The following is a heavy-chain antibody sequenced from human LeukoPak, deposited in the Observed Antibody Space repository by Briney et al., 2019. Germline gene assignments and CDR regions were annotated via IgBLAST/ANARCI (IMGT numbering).Heavy chain of an antibody. J-gene: IGHJ4*02. CDR3: ARRAIAVTGLDY. V-gene: IGHV4-59*08. Sequence: SETLSLTCTVSGGSISGYYWSWIRQPPGKGLEWIGYIYYSGGTNYNPSLKSRVTISVDTSKNQFSLKLTSVTAVDTAVYYCARRAIAVTGLDYWGQGTLVTVSS. CDR2: IYYSGGT. D-gene: IGHD6-19*01. CDR1: GGSISGYY.